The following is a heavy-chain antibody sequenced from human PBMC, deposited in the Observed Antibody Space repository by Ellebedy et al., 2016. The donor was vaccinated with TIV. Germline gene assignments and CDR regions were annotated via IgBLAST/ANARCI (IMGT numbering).Heavy chain of an antibody. CDR1: GFTFTGYA. CDR3: ARGGRGALHDCWFDS. Sequence: AASVKVSCKASGFTFTGYAMHWVRQAPGQGLEWMGFINTGNGDTRYSQELQGRVTITWDTSASTAYLDLGSLRSVDTAIYFCARGGRGALHDCWFDSWGQGTQVTVSS. J-gene: IGHJ5*01. V-gene: IGHV1-3*04. CDR2: INTGNGDT. D-gene: IGHD2-21*02.